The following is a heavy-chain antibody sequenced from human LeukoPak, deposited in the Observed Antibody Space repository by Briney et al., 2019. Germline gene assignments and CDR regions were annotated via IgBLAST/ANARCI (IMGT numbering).Heavy chain of an antibody. V-gene: IGHV1-3*03. J-gene: IGHJ4*02. D-gene: IGHD6-13*01. CDR2: INAGNGNT. CDR1: GYSFTNYA. CDR3: ARGIWTNHAVGYYFDY. Sequence: ASVKVSCKASGYSFTNYAVNWVRQAPGRRPEWLGWINAGNGNTKYSQEFQGRFTITRDTSASTAYMEPSGLRSEDLAVYYCARGIWTNHAVGYYFDYWGQGTLVTVSS.